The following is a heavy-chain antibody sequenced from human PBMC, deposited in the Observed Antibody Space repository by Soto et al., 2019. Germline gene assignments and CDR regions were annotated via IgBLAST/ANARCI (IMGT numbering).Heavy chain of an antibody. V-gene: IGHV1-8*02. CDR2: MNPNSGNT. CDR3: ARDQEVTIFGVVIVAYYGMDV. D-gene: IGHD3-3*01. J-gene: IGHJ6*02. Sequence: ASVKVSCKASGYTFTSYYMHWVRQATGQGLEWMGWMNPNSGNTGYAQKFQGRVTMTRNTSTSTAYMELSSLRSEDTAVYYCARDQEVTIFGVVIVAYYGMDVWGQGTTVTVSS. CDR1: GYTFTSYY.